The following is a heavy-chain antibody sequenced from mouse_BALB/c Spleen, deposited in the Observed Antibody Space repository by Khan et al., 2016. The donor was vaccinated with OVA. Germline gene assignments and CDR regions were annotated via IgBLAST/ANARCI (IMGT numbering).Heavy chain of an antibody. CDR2: ISYSGST. V-gene: IGHV3-2*02. J-gene: IGHJ2*01. D-gene: IGHD1-2*01. Sequence: EVQLQESGPGLVKPSQSLSLTCTVTGYSITSGYVWNWIRQFPGNKLVWMGYISYSGSTNYNPSLKSRISITRDTSKNQIFLQLHSMTTENTATYYCDRTARRKNWGQGTTLTVSS. CDR3: DRTARRKN. CDR1: GYSITSGYV.